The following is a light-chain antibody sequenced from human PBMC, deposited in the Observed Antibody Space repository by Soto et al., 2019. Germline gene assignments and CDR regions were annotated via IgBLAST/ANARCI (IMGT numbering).Light chain of an antibody. J-gene: IGKJ1*01. CDR1: QSISYW. V-gene: IGKV1-5*01. CDR3: QQYMSYS. CDR2: HAF. Sequence: DIQMTQSPSTLPASVGDRVTITCRASQSISYWLAWYQQKPGTAPKLLIYHAFTLESGVPSRFSGSGSGTEFTLTVSSLQPDDFATYNCQQYMSYSFGQGTKVEIK.